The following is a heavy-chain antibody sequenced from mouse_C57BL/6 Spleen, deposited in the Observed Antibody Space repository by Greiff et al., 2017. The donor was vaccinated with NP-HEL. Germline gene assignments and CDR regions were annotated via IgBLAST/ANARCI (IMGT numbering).Heavy chain of an antibody. CDR1: GYTFTNYW. Sequence: QVQLQQSGAELVRPGTSVKMSCKASGYTFTNYWIGWAKQRPGHGLEWIGDIYPGGGYTNYNETFKGKATLTADKSSSTAYMQFSSLTSEDSAIYYCARGAYSNLFAYWGQGTLVTVSA. D-gene: IGHD2-5*01. CDR3: ARGAYSNLFAY. V-gene: IGHV1-63*01. CDR2: IYPGGGYT. J-gene: IGHJ3*01.